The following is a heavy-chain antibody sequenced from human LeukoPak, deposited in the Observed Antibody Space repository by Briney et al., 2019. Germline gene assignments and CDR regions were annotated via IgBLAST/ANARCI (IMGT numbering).Heavy chain of an antibody. CDR3: ARLDHGRRIFDY. D-gene: IGHD5-24*01. CDR2: INHSGST. J-gene: IGHJ4*02. V-gene: IGHV4-34*01. Sequence: SETLSLTCAVYGGSFSGYYWSWIRQPPGKGLEWIGEINHSGSTNYNPSLKSRVTMSVDTSKNQFSLKLSSVTAADTAVYYCARLDHGRRIFDYWGQGTLVTVPS. CDR1: GGSFSGYY.